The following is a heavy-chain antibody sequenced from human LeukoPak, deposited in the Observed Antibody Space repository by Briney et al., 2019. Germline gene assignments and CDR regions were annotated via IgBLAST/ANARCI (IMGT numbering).Heavy chain of an antibody. D-gene: IGHD3-10*01. CDR3: ARARGWFGDTSPDWFDP. J-gene: IGHJ5*02. Sequence: SETLSLTCTVSGGSISSYYWSWIRQPAGKGLEWIGRIYTSGSTNYNPSLKSRVTMSVDTSKNQFSLKLSSVTAADTAVYYCARARGWFGDTSPDWFDPWGQGTLVTVSS. CDR2: IYTSGST. V-gene: IGHV4-4*07. CDR1: GGSISSYY.